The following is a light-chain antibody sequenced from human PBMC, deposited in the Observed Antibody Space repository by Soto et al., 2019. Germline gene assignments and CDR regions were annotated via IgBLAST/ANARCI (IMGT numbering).Light chain of an antibody. J-gene: IGKJ5*01. CDR1: QSLVHSDGNTY. CDR2: RAS. V-gene: IGKV2-30*02. Sequence: DVEMIQSPLSLPVSLGQPASISCRSSQSLVHSDGNTYLNWFQQRPGQSPRRLISRASKRDSGVPDRFSGSGSGTDFALKISRVEAEDVGVYYCMQGTHWPITFGQGTRLEIK. CDR3: MQGTHWPIT.